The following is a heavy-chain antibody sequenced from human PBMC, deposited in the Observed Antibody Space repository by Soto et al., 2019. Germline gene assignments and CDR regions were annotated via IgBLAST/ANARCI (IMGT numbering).Heavy chain of an antibody. CDR3: AYSSPPFAS. J-gene: IGHJ4*02. CDR1: GFTFSSYA. Sequence: EVQLLESGGGLVQPGGSLRLSCAASGFTFSSYAMSWVRQAPGKGLEWVSAISGSGGSTYYADSVKGRFTISRDNSKNTCYLKMNGRRAEDRAVYYGAYSSPPFASWGQGTLVTVSS. CDR2: ISGSGGST. V-gene: IGHV3-23*01. D-gene: IGHD6-13*01.